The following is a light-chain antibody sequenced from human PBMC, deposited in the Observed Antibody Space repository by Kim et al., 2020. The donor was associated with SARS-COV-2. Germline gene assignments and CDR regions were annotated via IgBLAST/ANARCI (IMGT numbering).Light chain of an antibody. V-gene: IGLV6-57*02. CDR2: EDN. CDR1: SGSIASSY. CDR3: QSYDSSNVV. J-gene: IGLJ2*01. Sequence: GKTVTITCTSSSGSIASSYVQWYQQRPGSAPTTVIYEDNQRPSGVPDRFSGSIDSSSNSASLTISGLKTEDEADYYCQSYDSSNVVFGGGTQLTVL.